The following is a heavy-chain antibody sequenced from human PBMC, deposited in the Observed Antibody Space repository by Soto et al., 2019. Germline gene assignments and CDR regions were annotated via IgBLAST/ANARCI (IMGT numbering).Heavy chain of an antibody. D-gene: IGHD2-2*01. J-gene: IGHJ6*03. Sequence: GGSLRLSCAASGFTFDDYAMHWVRQAPGKGLEWVSGISWNSCSIGYADSVKGRFTISRDNAKNSLYLQMNSLRAEDTAVYYCAKDKSTSDYYYYYYMDVWGKGTTVTVSS. CDR2: ISWNSCSI. V-gene: IGHV3-9*01. CDR3: AKDKSTSDYYYYYYMDV. CDR1: GFTFDDYA.